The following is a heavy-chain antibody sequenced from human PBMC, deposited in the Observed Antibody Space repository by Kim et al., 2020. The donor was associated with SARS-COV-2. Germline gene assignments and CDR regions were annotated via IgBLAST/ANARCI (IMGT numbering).Heavy chain of an antibody. CDR2: ISAYNGNT. J-gene: IGHJ4*02. Sequence: ASVKVSCKASGYTFTSYGISWVRQAPGQGLEWMGWISAYNGNTNYAQKLQGRVTMTTDTSTSTAYMELRSLRSDDTAVYYCARVDFWSGYYPPEDYWGQGTLVTVSS. D-gene: IGHD3-3*01. CDR1: GYTFTSYG. V-gene: IGHV1-18*04. CDR3: ARVDFWSGYYPPEDY.